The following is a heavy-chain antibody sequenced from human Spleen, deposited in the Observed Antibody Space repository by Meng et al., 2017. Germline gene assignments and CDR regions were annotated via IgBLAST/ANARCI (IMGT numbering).Heavy chain of an antibody. V-gene: IGHV7-4-1*02. CDR3: ARMTVAGMAY. CDR2: INTNTGNQ. D-gene: IGHD6-19*01. J-gene: IGHJ4*02. CDR1: GYTFISYA. Sequence: QVQLVQSGSGLKKPAASVKVSFKASGYTFISYAMNGVRQAPGQGLEWMGWINTNTGNQTYAQGFTGRFVFSLDTSVSTAYLQITSLKAEDTAVYYCARMTVAGMAYWGQGTLVTVSS.